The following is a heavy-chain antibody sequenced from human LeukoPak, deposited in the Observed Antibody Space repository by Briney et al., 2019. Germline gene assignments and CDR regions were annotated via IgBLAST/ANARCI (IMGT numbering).Heavy chain of an antibody. J-gene: IGHJ6*02. CDR2: IKSKTDGGTT. CDR1: GFTFSNAW. D-gene: IGHD2-21*02. V-gene: IGHV3-15*05. CDR3: ARERVVVTAIEDCYYGMDV. Sequence: GGSLRLSCAASGFTFSNAWMSWVRQAPGKGLEWVGRIKSKTDGGTTDYAAPVKGRFTISRDDSKNTLYLQMNSLRAEDTAVYYCARERVVVTAIEDCYYGMDVWGQGTTVTVSS.